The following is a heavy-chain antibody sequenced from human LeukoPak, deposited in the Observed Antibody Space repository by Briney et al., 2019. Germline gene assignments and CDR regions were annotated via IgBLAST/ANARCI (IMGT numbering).Heavy chain of an antibody. D-gene: IGHD4-17*01. CDR1: GFTFNNAW. V-gene: IGHV3-15*01. J-gene: IGHJ4*02. CDR3: TTPALAYGDVYDY. Sequence: GSLRLSCAASGFTFNNAWMSWVRQAPGKGLEWVGRIKSKTDGGTTDHAAPVKGRFTISRDDSKNTLYLQMNSLKTEDTAVYYCTTPALAYGDVYDYWGQGTLVTVSS. CDR2: IKSKTDGGTT.